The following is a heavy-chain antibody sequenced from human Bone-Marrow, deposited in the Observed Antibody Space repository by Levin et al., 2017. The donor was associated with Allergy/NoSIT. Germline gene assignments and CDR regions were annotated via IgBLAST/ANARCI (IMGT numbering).Heavy chain of an antibody. CDR1: GFTFSSYR. J-gene: IGHJ2*01. D-gene: IGHD5-12*01. CDR3: AREPGYNGHDWYFDL. V-gene: IGHV3-74*01. CDR2: IYSDGGVT. Sequence: GESLKISCAASGFTFSSYRMHWVRQAPGEGLVWVSRIYSDGGVTGYADSVEGRFTISRDNAKNTLYPQMNSLRAEDTAVYYCAREPGYNGHDWYFDLCGRGTLVTVSS.